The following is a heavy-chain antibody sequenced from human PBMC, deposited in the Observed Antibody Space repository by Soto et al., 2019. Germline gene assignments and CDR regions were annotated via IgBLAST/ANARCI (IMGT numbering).Heavy chain of an antibody. Sequence: PSETLSLTCAVSDYPISSGYYWGWIRQPPGKGLEWIGIIHHSGSTYYNPSLRSRITISVDTSKNQFSLKMPSVTAADTAVYYCARSSGYVPGGYWAQGMLLTGSS. J-gene: IGHJ4*02. CDR1: DYPISSGYY. CDR3: ARSSGYVPGGY. CDR2: IHHSGST. D-gene: IGHD5-12*01. V-gene: IGHV4-38-2*01.